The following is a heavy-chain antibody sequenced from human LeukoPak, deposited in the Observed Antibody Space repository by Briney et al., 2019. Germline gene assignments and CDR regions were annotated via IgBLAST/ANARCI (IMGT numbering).Heavy chain of an antibody. CDR1: GYTFTSYG. V-gene: IGHV1-18*01. CDR3: ARDSDSSGWSGFDY. J-gene: IGHJ4*02. CDR2: ISAYNGNT. Sequence: ASVKVSCKASGYTFTSYGISWVRQAPGQGLEWMGWISAYNGNTNYAQKLQGRVTMTTDTSTSTAYMELRSLGSDDTAVYYCARDSDSSGWSGFDYWGQGTLVTASS. D-gene: IGHD6-19*01.